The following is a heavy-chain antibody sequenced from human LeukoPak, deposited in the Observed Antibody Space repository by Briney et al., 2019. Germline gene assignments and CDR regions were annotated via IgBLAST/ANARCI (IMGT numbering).Heavy chain of an antibody. Sequence: GGSLRLSCAASGFTVSSTYMSRVRQAPGKGLEWVSVIYSGGSTYYADSVKGRFTISRHNSKNTLYLQMNSLRAEDTAVYYCARSRRGDAFDIWGQGTMGTVSS. CDR1: GFTVSSTY. J-gene: IGHJ3*02. CDR3: ARSRRGDAFDI. CDR2: IYSGGST. V-gene: IGHV3-53*04.